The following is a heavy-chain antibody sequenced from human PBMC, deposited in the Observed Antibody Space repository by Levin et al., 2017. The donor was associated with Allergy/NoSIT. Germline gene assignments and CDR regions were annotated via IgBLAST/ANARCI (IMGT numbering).Heavy chain of an antibody. J-gene: IGHJ4*02. V-gene: IGHV3-23*01. D-gene: IGHD2-15*01. CDR3: VQAPLGRCSGARCYYFDF. CDR2: ITLDAVHT. CDR1: GFTFSSYA. Sequence: LSLTCEASGFTFSSYAMNWVRQAPGKRLQWVSSITLDAVHTYYADSVRGRFTTSRDNSKNTVYLQMNSLRVDDTAVYYCVQAPLGRCSGARCYYFDFWGQGTLVTVSS.